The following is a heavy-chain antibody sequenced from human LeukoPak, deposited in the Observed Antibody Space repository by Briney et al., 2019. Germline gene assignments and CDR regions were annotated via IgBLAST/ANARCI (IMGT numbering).Heavy chain of an antibody. Sequence: RASVKVSCKASGYTFTGYYMHWVRQAPGQGLEWMGWINPNSGGTNYAQKFQGRVTMTRDTSISTAYMELSRLRSDDTAVYYCARDRRYYGSGRNGTYYYYMDVWGKGTTVTVSS. CDR2: INPNSGGT. CDR3: ARDRRYYGSGRNGTYYYYMDV. J-gene: IGHJ6*03. V-gene: IGHV1-2*02. D-gene: IGHD3-10*01. CDR1: GYTFTGYY.